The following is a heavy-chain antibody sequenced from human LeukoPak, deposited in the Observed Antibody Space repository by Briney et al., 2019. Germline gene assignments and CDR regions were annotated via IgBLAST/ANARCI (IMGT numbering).Heavy chain of an antibody. D-gene: IGHD5-12*01. V-gene: IGHV1-69*13. CDR1: GGTFSSYA. J-gene: IGHJ5*02. CDR2: IIPIFGTA. CDR3: ARVRRDADAYSGYEPQKRGWFDP. Sequence: ASVKVSCKASGGTFSSYAISWVRQAPGQGLEWMGGIIPIFGTANYAQKFQGRVTITADESTSTAYMELSSLRSEDTAVYYCARVRRDADAYSGYEPQKRGWFDPWGQGTLVTVSS.